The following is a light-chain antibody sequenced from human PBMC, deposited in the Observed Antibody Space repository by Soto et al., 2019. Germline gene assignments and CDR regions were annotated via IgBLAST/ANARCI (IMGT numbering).Light chain of an antibody. V-gene: IGKV3-15*01. CDR1: QSIDNH. CDR2: GAS. J-gene: IGKJ1*01. Sequence: EVVMTQSPATLSVSPGERATLSCRASQSIDNHLAWYQQRPGQAPRLLIYGASTRATGIPARFSGSGSGTEFTLTISSLQSEDFALYYCQQYNNWWTFGQGTKVDIK. CDR3: QQYNNWWT.